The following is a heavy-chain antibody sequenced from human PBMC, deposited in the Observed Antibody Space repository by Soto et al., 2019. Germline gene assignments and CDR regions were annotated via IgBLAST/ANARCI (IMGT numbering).Heavy chain of an antibody. CDR1: GFTFSSYG. D-gene: IGHD2-8*01. V-gene: IGHV3-30*18. J-gene: IGHJ6*02. CDR3: ANSVSEDV. Sequence: QVQLVESGGGVVQPGRSLRLSCAASGFTFSSYGMHWVRQAPGKGLEWVAVISYDGSNKYYADSVKGRFTISRDNSKNTRYRQMNSLRTEDTAVYYCANSVSEDVWGQGTTVTVSS. CDR2: ISYDGSNK.